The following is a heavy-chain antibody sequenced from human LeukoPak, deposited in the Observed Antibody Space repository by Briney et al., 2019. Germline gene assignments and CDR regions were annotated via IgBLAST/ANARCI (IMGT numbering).Heavy chain of an antibody. CDR3: ARDKGDLDAFDI. V-gene: IGHV1-69*13. Sequence: GASVKVSCKASGGTFSSYAISWVRQAPGQGLEWMGGIIPIFGTANYAQKFQGRVTITADESTSTAYMELSSLRSEDTAVYYCARDKGDLDAFDIWGQGTMVTVSS. D-gene: IGHD3-10*01. CDR2: IIPIFGTA. CDR1: GGTFSSYA. J-gene: IGHJ3*02.